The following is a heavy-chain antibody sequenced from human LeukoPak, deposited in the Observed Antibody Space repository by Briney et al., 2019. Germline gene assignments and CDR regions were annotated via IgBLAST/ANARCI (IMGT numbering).Heavy chain of an antibody. Sequence: GGSLRLSCAASGFAFNTYSMNWVRQAPGKGLEWVSYITSSSSYLYYADSVKGRFTISRDNAKNSLYLQMNGLRAEDTAVYYCARDHCTSTSCYNVDNWGQGTLVTVSS. CDR3: ARDHCTSTSCYNVDN. D-gene: IGHD2-2*02. J-gene: IGHJ4*02. CDR1: GFAFNTYS. CDR2: ITSSSSYL. V-gene: IGHV3-21*01.